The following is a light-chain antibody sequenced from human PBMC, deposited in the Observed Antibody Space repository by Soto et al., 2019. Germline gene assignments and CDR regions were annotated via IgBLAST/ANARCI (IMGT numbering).Light chain of an antibody. V-gene: IGKV1-27*01. J-gene: IGKJ1*01. CDR2: AAS. CDR3: QKYNSAPWT. Sequence: DIQMTQSPSSLSASVGDIVTITCRASQSISSYLNWYQQKPGKAPKLLIYAASTLQSGVPSRFSGSGSGTDFTLTISSLQPEDVATYYCQKYNSAPWTFGQGTKVDI. CDR1: QSISSY.